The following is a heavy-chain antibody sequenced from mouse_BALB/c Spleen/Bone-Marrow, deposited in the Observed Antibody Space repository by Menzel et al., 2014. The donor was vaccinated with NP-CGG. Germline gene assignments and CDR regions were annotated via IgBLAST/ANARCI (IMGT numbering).Heavy chain of an antibody. CDR3: ARGGSSRAWFAY. CDR2: IWAGGST. V-gene: IGHV2-9*02. J-gene: IGHJ3*01. CDR1: EFSLTSYG. D-gene: IGHD1-1*01. Sequence: QVQLKDSGPGLVAPSQSLSITCTVSEFSLTSYGVHWVRQPPGKGLEWLGVIWAGGSTNYNSALMSRLSISKDNSKSQVCLKMNSLQTDDTAMYYWARGGSSRAWFAYWGQGTLVTVSA.